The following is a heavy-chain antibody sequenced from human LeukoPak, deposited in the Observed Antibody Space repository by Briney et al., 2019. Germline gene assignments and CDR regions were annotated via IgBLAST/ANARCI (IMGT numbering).Heavy chain of an antibody. CDR3: ARGLAGGKNYYESSGYRPPFDY. Sequence: PGGSLRLSCAASGFTFSNYGMHWVRQAPGKGLEWVAVIWYDGRNKYYADSVKGRFTISRDNSKNTLYLQMNSLRAEDTAVYYCARGLAGGKNYYESSGYRPPFDYWGKGTLVTVSS. V-gene: IGHV3-33*01. CDR2: IWYDGRNK. CDR1: GFTFSNYG. J-gene: IGHJ4*02. D-gene: IGHD3-22*01.